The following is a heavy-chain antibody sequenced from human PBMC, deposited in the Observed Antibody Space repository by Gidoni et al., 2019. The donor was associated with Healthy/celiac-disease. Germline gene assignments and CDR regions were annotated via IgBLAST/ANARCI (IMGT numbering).Heavy chain of an antibody. D-gene: IGHD4-17*01. CDR2: IYWDDDK. CDR1: GFSLSTSGVG. V-gene: IGHV2-5*02. J-gene: IGHJ3*02. CDR3: AHRLRWDAFDI. Sequence: QITLKESGPTLVKPTQTLTLTCPFSGFSLSTSGVGVGWIRQPPGKALEWLALIYWDDDKRYSPSLKSRLTITKDTSKNQVVLTMTNMNPVDTATYYCAHRLRWDAFDIWGQGTMVTVSS.